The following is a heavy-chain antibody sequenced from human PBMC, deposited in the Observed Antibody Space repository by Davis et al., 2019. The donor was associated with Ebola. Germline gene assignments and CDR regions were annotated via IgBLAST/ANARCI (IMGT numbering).Heavy chain of an antibody. V-gene: IGHV3-53*01. CDR3: VQHGPGDFWYFGL. CDR2: IYSGGNT. D-gene: IGHD4-17*01. CDR1: GLTVSDNY. Sequence: PGGSLRLSCAASGLTVSDNYMSWVRQAPGKGLEWVSVIYSGGNTIYADSVKGRLTISREISENTLYLQMNNLRDEDTAMYYCVQHGPGDFWYFGLWGRGTLVTVSS. J-gene: IGHJ2*01.